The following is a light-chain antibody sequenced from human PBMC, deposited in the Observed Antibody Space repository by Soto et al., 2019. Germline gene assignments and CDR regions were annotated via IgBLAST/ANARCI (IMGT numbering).Light chain of an antibody. J-gene: IGKJ1*01. Sequence: EIVMTQSPATLSVPPGERATLSCRASQSVSSNLASYQQKPGQAPRLLIYGASTRATGIPARFSGRGSGTEFTLAISSLQSEDFAVYYCQQYNNWPWTFGQGTKVEIK. CDR3: QQYNNWPWT. CDR2: GAS. CDR1: QSVSSN. V-gene: IGKV3-15*01.